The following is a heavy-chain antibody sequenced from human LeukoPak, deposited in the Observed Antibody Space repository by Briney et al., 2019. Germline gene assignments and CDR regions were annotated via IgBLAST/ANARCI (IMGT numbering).Heavy chain of an antibody. V-gene: IGHV3-23*01. CDR2: ISGSGGST. CDR1: GFTFSSYA. D-gene: IGHD5-12*01. Sequence: GGSLRLSCAASGFTFSSYAMSWVRQAPGKGLEWVSAISGSGGSTYYADSVKGRFTISGDNSKNTLYLQMNSLRAEDTAVYYCTTDQKWLRLALGYWGQGTLVTVSS. J-gene: IGHJ4*02. CDR3: TTDQKWLRLALGY.